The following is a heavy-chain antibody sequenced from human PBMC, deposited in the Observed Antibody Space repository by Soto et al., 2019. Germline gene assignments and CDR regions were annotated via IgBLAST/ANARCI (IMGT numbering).Heavy chain of an antibody. Sequence: GGSLRLSCAASGFTFSSYGMHWVRQAPGKGLEWVAVISYDGSNKYYADSVKGRFTISRDNSKNTLYLQMNSLRAEDTAVYYCANSNKVGWFGELAYYYYGMDVWGQGTTVTVSS. CDR3: ANSNKVGWFGELAYYYYGMDV. D-gene: IGHD3-10*01. J-gene: IGHJ6*02. V-gene: IGHV3-30*18. CDR2: ISYDGSNK. CDR1: GFTFSSYG.